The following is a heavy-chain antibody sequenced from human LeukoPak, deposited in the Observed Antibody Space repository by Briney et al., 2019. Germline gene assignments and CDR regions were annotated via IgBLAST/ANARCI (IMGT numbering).Heavy chain of an antibody. V-gene: IGHV3-23*01. CDR1: GFTFSSYA. CDR2: ISGSGGST. CDR3: ARDQKMATTPTGDYYGMDV. J-gene: IGHJ6*02. D-gene: IGHD5-24*01. Sequence: GGSLRLSCAASGFTFSSYAMSWVRQAPGKGLEWVSAISGSGGSTYYADSVKGRFTISRDNSKNTLYLQMNSLRAEDTAVYYCARDQKMATTPTGDYYGMDVWGQGTTVTVSS.